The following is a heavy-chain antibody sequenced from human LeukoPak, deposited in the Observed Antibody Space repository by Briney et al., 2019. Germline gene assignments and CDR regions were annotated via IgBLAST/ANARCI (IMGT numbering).Heavy chain of an antibody. J-gene: IGHJ4*02. CDR1: GFTFSSYE. CDR3: ARAYGSGSYYGY. D-gene: IGHD3-10*01. Sequence: GGSLRLSCAASGFTFSSYEMNWVHQAPGKGLEWVSYISNSGSDIYYADSVKGRFTISRDNAKNSLYLLMNSLRAEDTAVYYCARAYGSGSYYGYWGQGTLVTVSS. CDR2: ISNSGSDI. V-gene: IGHV3-48*03.